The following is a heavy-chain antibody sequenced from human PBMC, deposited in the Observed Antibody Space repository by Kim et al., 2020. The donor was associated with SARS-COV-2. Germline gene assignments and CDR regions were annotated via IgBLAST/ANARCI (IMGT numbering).Heavy chain of an antibody. Sequence: GGSLRLSCAASGFTFRSHAMNWVRQAPGKGLEWVSGISGSGGTTNYADSVKGRFTISRDNSKNTLYLQMNSLRAEDTAVYYCAKRYCSGGTCYSIDYCGQGTLVTLSS. J-gene: IGHJ4*02. D-gene: IGHD2-15*01. V-gene: IGHV3-23*01. CDR1: GFTFRSHA. CDR3: AKRYCSGGTCYSIDY. CDR2: ISGSGGTT.